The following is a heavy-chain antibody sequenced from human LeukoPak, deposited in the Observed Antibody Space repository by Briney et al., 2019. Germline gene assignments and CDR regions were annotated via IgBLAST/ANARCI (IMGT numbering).Heavy chain of an antibody. D-gene: IGHD3-22*01. J-gene: IGHJ3*02. CDR2: IYSGGST. V-gene: IGHV3-66*01. Sequence: GGSLRLSCAASGFTFSSYWMTWVRQAPGRGLEWVSVIYSGGSTYYADSVKGRFTISRDNSKNTLYLQMNSLRAEDTAVYYCAKDWYDSSGYYYDFAFDIWGQGTMVTVSS. CDR3: AKDWYDSSGYYYDFAFDI. CDR1: GFTFSSYW.